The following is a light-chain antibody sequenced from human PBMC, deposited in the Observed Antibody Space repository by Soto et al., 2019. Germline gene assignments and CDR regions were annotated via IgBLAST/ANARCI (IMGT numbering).Light chain of an antibody. J-gene: IGLJ1*01. CDR3: CSYAGSSTFYV. CDR2: EGS. Sequence: QSALTQPASVSGSPGQSITISCTGTSSDVGSYNLVSRYQQHPGKAPKLMIYEGSKRPSGVSNRFSGSKSGNTASLTISGLQAEDEADYYCCSYAGSSTFYVFGTRTKVTVL. CDR1: SSDVGSYNL. V-gene: IGLV2-23*01.